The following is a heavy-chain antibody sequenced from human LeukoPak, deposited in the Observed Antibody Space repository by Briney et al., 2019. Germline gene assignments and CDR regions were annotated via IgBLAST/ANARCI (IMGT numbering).Heavy chain of an antibody. CDR2: IYYSGST. Sequence: SQTLSLTCTVSGGSISSGDYYWSWIRQPPGKGLEWIGYIYYSGSTYYNPSLKSRVTISVDTSKNQFSLKLSSVTAADTAVYYCAREKTLRFLEWLPLGEYAFDIWGQGTMVTVSS. CDR1: GGSISSGDYY. CDR3: AREKTLRFLEWLPLGEYAFDI. V-gene: IGHV4-30-4*08. J-gene: IGHJ3*02. D-gene: IGHD3-3*01.